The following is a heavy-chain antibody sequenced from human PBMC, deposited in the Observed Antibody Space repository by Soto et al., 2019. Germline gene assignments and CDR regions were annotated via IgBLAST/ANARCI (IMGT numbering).Heavy chain of an antibody. V-gene: IGHV1-8*01. Sequence: QVQLVQSGAEVKKPGASVKVSCKASGYTFTSYDINWVRQATGQGLEWMGWMNPNGGNTGYAQKFKGRVTMTRNTSISTAYMELSSLRSEDTAVYYCARVVRQWLVRDYYYGMDVWGQGTTVTVSS. J-gene: IGHJ6*02. CDR1: GYTFTSYD. D-gene: IGHD6-19*01. CDR3: ARVVRQWLVRDYYYGMDV. CDR2: MNPNGGNT.